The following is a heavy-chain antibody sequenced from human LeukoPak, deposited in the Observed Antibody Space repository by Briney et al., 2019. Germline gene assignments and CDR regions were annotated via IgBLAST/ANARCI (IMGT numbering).Heavy chain of an antibody. CDR3: ASLGVGQQLALDAFDI. D-gene: IGHD6-13*01. V-gene: IGHV1-2*02. Sequence: VASVKVSCKASGYTFTGYYMHWVRQAPGQGLEWMGWINPNSGGTNYAQKFQGRVTMTRDTSISTAYMELSRLRSDDTAVYYCASLGVGQQLALDAFDIWGHGTMVTVSS. J-gene: IGHJ3*02. CDR1: GYTFTGYY. CDR2: INPNSGGT.